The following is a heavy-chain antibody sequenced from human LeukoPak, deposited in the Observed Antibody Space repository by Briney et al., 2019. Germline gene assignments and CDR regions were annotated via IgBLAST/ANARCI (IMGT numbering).Heavy chain of an antibody. CDR1: GGTFSSYA. J-gene: IGHJ4*02. CDR2: IIPIFGTA. CDR3: ARGSRSYDSSGGDFDY. D-gene: IGHD3-22*01. Sequence: SVKVSCKASGGTFSSYAISWVRQAPEQGLEWMGGIIPIFGTANYAQKFQGRVTITADESTSTAYMELSSLRSEDTAVYYCARGSRSYDSSGGDFDYWGQGTLVAVSS. V-gene: IGHV1-69*13.